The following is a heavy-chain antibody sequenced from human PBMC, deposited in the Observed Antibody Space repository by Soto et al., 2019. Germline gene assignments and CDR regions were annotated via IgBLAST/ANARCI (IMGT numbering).Heavy chain of an antibody. CDR1: GFTFGDYA. CDR3: TREADFWSGSGYYYYMDV. J-gene: IGHJ6*03. V-gene: IGHV3-49*03. CDR2: IRSKAYGGTT. Sequence: GGSLRLSCTASGFTFGDYAMSWFRQAPGKGLEWVGFIRSKAYGGTTEYAASVKGRFTISRDDSKSIAYLQMNSLKTEDTAVYYCTREADFWSGSGYYYYMDVWGKGTTVTVS. D-gene: IGHD3-3*01.